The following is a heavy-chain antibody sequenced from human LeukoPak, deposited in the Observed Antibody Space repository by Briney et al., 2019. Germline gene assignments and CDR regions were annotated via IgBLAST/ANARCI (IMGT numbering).Heavy chain of an antibody. V-gene: IGHV4-61*02. J-gene: IGHJ5*02. D-gene: IGHD2-15*01. CDR1: GGSISSGSYY. CDR2: IYTSGST. CDR3: ARVRGSLNWFDP. Sequence: SETLSLTCTVSGGSISSGSYYWSWIRQPARKGLECIGRIYTSGSTNYNPSLKSRVTISVDTSKNQFSLKLSSVTAADTAVYYCARVRGSLNWFDPWGQGTLVTVSS.